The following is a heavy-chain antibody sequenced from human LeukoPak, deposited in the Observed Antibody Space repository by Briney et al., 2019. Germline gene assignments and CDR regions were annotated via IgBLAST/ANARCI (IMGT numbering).Heavy chain of an antibody. Sequence: GGSLSLSCAASGFNLNNFAMSWVRHAPGEGLEWISAMTGPSDTTYYAESVNGRFTISKDYSKSMLFLQMNSLRVEDTAIYYCAKGAEIDHWGQGTLVTVSS. CDR2: MTGPSDTT. J-gene: IGHJ4*02. V-gene: IGHV3-23*01. CDR3: AKGAEIDH. CDR1: GFNLNNFA.